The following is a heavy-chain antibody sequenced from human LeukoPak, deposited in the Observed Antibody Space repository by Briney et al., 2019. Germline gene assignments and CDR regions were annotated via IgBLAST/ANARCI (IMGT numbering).Heavy chain of an antibody. V-gene: IGHV3-66*01. CDR3: ARDLGYYYGSGSYYRYLSY. J-gene: IGHJ4*02. Sequence: PVGSLRLSCAASGFTVSSNYMSWVRQAPGKGLEWVSVIYSGGSTYYADSVKGRFTISRDNSKNTLYLQMNSLRAEDTAVYYCARDLGYYYGSGSYYRYLSYWGQGTLVTVSS. D-gene: IGHD3-10*01. CDR1: GFTVSSNY. CDR2: IYSGGST.